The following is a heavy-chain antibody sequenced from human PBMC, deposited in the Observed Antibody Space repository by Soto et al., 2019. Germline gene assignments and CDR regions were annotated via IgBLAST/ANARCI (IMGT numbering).Heavy chain of an antibody. J-gene: IGHJ6*02. Sequence: PGGSLRLSCAASGFTFSSYWMHWVRQAPGKGLVWVSRINSDGSSTSYADSVKGRFTISRDNAKNTLYLQMNSLRAEDTAVYYCAREFMYYYYGMDVWGQRTTVTVSS. CDR3: AREFMYYYYGMDV. CDR1: GFTFSSYW. D-gene: IGHD3-16*01. V-gene: IGHV3-74*01. CDR2: INSDGSST.